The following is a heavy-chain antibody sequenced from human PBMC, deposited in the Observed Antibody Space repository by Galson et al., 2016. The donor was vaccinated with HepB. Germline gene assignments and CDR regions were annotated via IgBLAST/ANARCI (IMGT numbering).Heavy chain of an antibody. CDR2: DSTDGRRK. V-gene: IGHV3-30*18. CDR1: GFIFRGYG. Sequence: SLRLSCAGSGFIFRGYGMYWVRQAPGKGLEWVAADSTDGRRKFYADSVRGRFTISRDNSNNMLFPQMDSLRPDDTAVYYCAKRHEYCPPVGCSVDYWGQGTLVSVSS. J-gene: IGHJ4*02. CDR3: AKRHEYCPPVGCSVDY. D-gene: IGHD2/OR15-2a*01.